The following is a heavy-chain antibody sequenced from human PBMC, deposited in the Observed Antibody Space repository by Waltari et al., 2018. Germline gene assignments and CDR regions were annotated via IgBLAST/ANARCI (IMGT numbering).Heavy chain of an antibody. CDR1: GFTISYYE. CDR2: ISTTGRPT. V-gene: IGHV3-48*03. D-gene: IGHD6-6*01. Sequence: EVQLVESGGGLVQPGGSLRLSCVASGFTISYYEFNWFRQAPGRGLEWISYISTTGRPTTYADSVKGRFTISRDNARNSVFLQMNSLRVDDTATYYCSRDSSGAADQHEYWGQGILVTVSS. CDR3: SRDSSGAADQHEY. J-gene: IGHJ4*02.